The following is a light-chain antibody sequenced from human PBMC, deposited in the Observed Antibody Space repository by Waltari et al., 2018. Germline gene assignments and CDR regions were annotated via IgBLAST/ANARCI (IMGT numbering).Light chain of an antibody. V-gene: IGLV1-44*01. J-gene: IGLJ1*01. CDR1: SSNIATNP. CDR2: GTT. Sequence: QSVLTQPPSTSGTPGQRVTISCSGGSSNIATNPVSWYQHFPGPAPELLIFGTTQRPSGVPHRFSGSKSGTSASLAISGLQSEDEADYYCAAWDDSLRGAFFGTGTKVTV. CDR3: AAWDDSLRGAF.